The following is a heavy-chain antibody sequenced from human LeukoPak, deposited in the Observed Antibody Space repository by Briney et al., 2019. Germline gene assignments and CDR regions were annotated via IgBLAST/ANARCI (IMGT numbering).Heavy chain of an antibody. J-gene: IGHJ4*02. CDR2: INHSGST. D-gene: IGHD3-10*01. CDR1: GGSFSGYY. CDR3: ARGRTMVRGTPFDY. Sequence: SGTLSLTCAVYGGSFSGYYWSWIRQPPGKGLEWIGEINHSGSTNYNPSLKSRVTISVGTSKNQFSLELSSVTAADTAVYYCARGRTMVRGTPFDYWGQGTLVTVSS. V-gene: IGHV4-34*01.